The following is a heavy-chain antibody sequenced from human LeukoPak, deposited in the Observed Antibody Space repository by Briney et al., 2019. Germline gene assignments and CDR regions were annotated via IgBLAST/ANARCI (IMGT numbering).Heavy chain of an antibody. CDR2: ISTSSIYI. Sequence: GGSLRLSCAASGFTFSNYNMNWVRQAPGKGLEWVSSISTSSIYIYYADSVKGRFTISRDNAMNSLYLQMNSLRAEDTAVYYCARVSGYSSGWYVWYYYMDVWGKGTTVTVSS. D-gene: IGHD6-19*01. J-gene: IGHJ6*03. CDR1: GFTFSNYN. CDR3: ARVSGYSSGWYVWYYYMDV. V-gene: IGHV3-21*01.